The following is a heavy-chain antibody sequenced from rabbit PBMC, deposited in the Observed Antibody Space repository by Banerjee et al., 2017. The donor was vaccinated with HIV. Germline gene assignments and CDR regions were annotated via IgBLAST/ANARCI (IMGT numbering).Heavy chain of an antibody. D-gene: IGHD4-2*01. J-gene: IGHJ3*01. CDR3: ARGYAGSGDPTRLHL. Sequence: QSLEESGGDLVKPEGSLTLTCTASGFSFNNNYVMCWVRQAPGKGLEWIGCIYTGDGSTYSASWVNGRFTLSRENNQNTVTLQLNSLTAADTATYFCARGYAGSGDPTRLHLWGQGTLVTVS. V-gene: IGHV1S7*01. CDR2: IYTGDGST. CDR1: GFSFNNNY.